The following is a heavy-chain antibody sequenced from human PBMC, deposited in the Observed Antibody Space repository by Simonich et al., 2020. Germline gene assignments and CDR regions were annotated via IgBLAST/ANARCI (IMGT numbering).Heavy chain of an antibody. J-gene: IGHJ6*02. CDR2: ISSSRSYL. CDR3: AVGVYCSSTSCSTYYYYGMDV. V-gene: IGHV3-21*01. CDR1: GFTFSSYS. Sequence: EVQLVESGGGLVKPGGSLRLSCAASGFTFSSYSMNWVRRTPGKGVVWVSSISSSRSYLFYADPVKGRFTNARDNAKNSLYLQMNSRRAEDTAVYYCAVGVYCSSTSCSTYYYYGMDVWGQGTTVTVSS. D-gene: IGHD2-2*01.